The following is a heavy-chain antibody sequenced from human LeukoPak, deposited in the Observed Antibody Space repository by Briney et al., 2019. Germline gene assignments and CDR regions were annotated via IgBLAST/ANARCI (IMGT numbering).Heavy chain of an antibody. CDR2: ISISGGNT. D-gene: IGHD3-10*01. V-gene: IGHV3-23*01. CDR3: AKGGVNFDY. Sequence: GGSLRLSCAASGFSVSNNYVNWVRQAPGKGLEWVSTISISGGNTYYADSVKGRFTISRDNSNNTLYLQMNSLRAEDTAVYYCAKGGVNFDYWGQGTLVTVSS. CDR1: GFSVSNNY. J-gene: IGHJ4*02.